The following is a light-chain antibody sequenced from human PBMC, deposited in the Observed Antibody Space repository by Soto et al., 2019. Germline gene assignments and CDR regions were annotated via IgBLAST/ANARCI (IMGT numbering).Light chain of an antibody. Sequence: SYVLTQPPSVSVAPGQTASITCGGNNIGSKSVHWYQQRPGQAPVLVVYDNSDRPSGSPERFSGSSSGNTATLTIRWVEAGDEADFYCQVWDTTSDLGVFGGGTKFTVL. CDR3: QVWDTTSDLGV. CDR1: NIGSKS. J-gene: IGLJ3*02. V-gene: IGLV3-21*02. CDR2: DNS.